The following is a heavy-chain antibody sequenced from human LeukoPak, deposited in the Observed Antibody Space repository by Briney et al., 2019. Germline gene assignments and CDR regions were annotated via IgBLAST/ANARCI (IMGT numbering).Heavy chain of an antibody. CDR1: GDSVSSNSAT. D-gene: IGHD6-13*01. CDR3: TRVKGAGINWFDP. J-gene: IGHJ5*02. Sequence: SQTHSLTCAISGDSVSSNSATWNWIRRSPSRGLEWLGRTYYRSKWYNDYAVSVKSRITINADTSKNQFSLQLNSVTPEDTAVYYCTRVKGAGINWFDPWGQGTLVTVSS. CDR2: TYYRSKWYN. V-gene: IGHV6-1*01.